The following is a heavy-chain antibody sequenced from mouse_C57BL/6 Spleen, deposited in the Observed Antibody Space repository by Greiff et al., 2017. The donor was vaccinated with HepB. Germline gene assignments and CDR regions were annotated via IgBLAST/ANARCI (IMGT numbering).Heavy chain of an antibody. V-gene: IGHV1-53*01. Sequence: QVQLQQPGTELVKPGASVKLSCKASGYTFTSYWMHWVKQRPGQGLEWIGNINPSNGGTNYNEKFKSKATLTVDKSSSTAYMQLSSLISEDSAVYYCARSYYCSSYEYAMDYWGQGTSVTVSS. CDR3: ARSYYCSSYEYAMDY. CDR1: GYTFTSYW. CDR2: INPSNGGT. J-gene: IGHJ4*01. D-gene: IGHD1-1*01.